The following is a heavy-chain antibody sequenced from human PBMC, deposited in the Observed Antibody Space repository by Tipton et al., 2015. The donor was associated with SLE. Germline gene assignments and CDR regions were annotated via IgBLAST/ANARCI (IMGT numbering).Heavy chain of an antibody. CDR3: ARGTVIAAGGEPDY. CDR2: INPNSGGT. D-gene: IGHD6-13*01. J-gene: IGHJ4*02. Sequence: QLVQSGAEVKKPGASVRVSCKSSGYTFTDYYMHWVRQAPGQGLEWMGRINPNSGGTEYAQKFQGRVTMTGDTSISTAYMVLSKLRSDDTAVYYCARGTVIAAGGEPDYWGQGTLVTVSS. V-gene: IGHV1-2*06. CDR1: GYTFTDYY.